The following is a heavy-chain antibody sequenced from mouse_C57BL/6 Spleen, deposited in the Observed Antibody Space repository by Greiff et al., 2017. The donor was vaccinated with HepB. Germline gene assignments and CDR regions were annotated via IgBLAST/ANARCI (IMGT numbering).Heavy chain of an antibody. CDR3: ARRYSNYGYFDV. Sequence: EVKLVESGGDLVKPGGSLKLSCAASGFTFSSYGMSWVRQTPDKRLEWVATISSGGSYTYYPDSVKGRFTISRDNAKNTLYLQMSSLKSEDTAMYYCARRYSNYGYFDVWGTGTTVTVSS. J-gene: IGHJ1*03. V-gene: IGHV5-6*02. CDR2: ISSGGSYT. D-gene: IGHD2-5*01. CDR1: GFTFSSYG.